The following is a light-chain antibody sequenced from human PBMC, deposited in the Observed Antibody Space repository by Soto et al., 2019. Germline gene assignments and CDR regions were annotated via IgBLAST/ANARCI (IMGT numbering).Light chain of an antibody. Sequence: EIVLTQSPGTLSLSPGERAALSCRASQSVSSTYLAWYQQKPGQAPRLLIYGASSRATGIPDRFSGSGSGTDFTLTISRLEPEDSAVYYCQKQGSSQTFGGGTKVEI. CDR3: QKQGSSQT. J-gene: IGKJ4*01. V-gene: IGKV3-20*01. CDR2: GAS. CDR1: QSVSSTY.